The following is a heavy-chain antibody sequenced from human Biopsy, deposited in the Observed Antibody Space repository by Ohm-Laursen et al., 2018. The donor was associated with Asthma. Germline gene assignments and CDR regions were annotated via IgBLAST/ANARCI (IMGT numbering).Heavy chain of an antibody. CDR1: GITFSTYG. J-gene: IGHJ6*02. V-gene: IGHV3-33*01. D-gene: IGHD6-6*01. CDR3: ARKIAARGGMGV. CDR2: IWYDGRKK. Sequence: SLRLSCAASGITFSTYGMHWVRQAPGKGLEWVSFIWYDGRKKTYADSVKGRFTISRDNSKNTLYLQMSSLRAEDTAVYYCARKIAARGGMGVWGQGTTVTVSS.